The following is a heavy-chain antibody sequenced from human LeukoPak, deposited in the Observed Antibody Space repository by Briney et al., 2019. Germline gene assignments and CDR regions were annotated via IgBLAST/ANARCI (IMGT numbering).Heavy chain of an antibody. J-gene: IGHJ4*02. CDR3: ARDTPVAAAGPFDY. CDR1: GFTFSSYA. D-gene: IGHD6-13*01. CDR2: IYYTGSA. Sequence: GSPRLSCAASGFTFSSYAMSWVRQAPGKGLEWIGYIYYTGSANYNPSLKSRVTISVDTSKNQFSLKLNSVTAADTAVYYCARDTPVAAAGPFDYWGQGTLVTVSS. V-gene: IGHV4-59*12.